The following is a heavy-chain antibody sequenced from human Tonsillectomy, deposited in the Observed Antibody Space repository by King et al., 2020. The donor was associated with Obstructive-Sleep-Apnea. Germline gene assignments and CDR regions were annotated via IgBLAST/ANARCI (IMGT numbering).Heavy chain of an antibody. CDR1: GYSISSGYY. V-gene: IGHV4-38-2*02. CDR2: IYHSGST. J-gene: IGHJ4*02. D-gene: IGHD2-15*01. CDR3: ATYCSGGSCYFYHDY. Sequence: QVQLQESGPGLVKPSETLSLTCTVSGYSISSGYYWGWIRQPPGKGLEWIGNIYHSGSTYYKPSLKSRVTISVDTSKNQFSLKLSSVTAADTAVYYCATYCSGGSCYFYHDYWGQGTLVTVSS.